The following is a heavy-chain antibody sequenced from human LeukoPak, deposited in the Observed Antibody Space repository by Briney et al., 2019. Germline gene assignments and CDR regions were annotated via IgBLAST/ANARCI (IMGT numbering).Heavy chain of an antibody. CDR1: GGSISSSNFY. Sequence: SETLSLTCTVSGGSISSSNFYWGWIRQPPGKGLEWIGSIYYSGSTYYNPSLKSRVTISVDTSKNQFSLKLSSVTAADTAVYYCARLVGAAPWGQGTLVTVSS. J-gene: IGHJ5*02. D-gene: IGHD1-26*01. CDR3: ARLVGAAP. V-gene: IGHV4-39*07. CDR2: IYYSGST.